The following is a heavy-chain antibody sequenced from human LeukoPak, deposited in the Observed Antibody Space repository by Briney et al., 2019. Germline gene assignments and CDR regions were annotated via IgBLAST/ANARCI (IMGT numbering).Heavy chain of an antibody. D-gene: IGHD6-13*01. CDR3: ARHIRVAAAGQPTFDY. Sequence: GGSLRLSCTASGFTFSNFGMHWVRQAPGKGLEWLAVISYDGKNEYYTDSVKGRFTIYRDNAKNTLYLQMNSLRAEDTAVYYCARHIRVAAAGQPTFDYWGQGTLVTVSS. CDR1: GFTFSNFG. V-gene: IGHV3-30*03. J-gene: IGHJ4*02. CDR2: ISYDGKNE.